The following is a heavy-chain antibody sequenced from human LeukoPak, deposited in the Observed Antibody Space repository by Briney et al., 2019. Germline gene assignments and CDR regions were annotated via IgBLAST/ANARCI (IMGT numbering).Heavy chain of an antibody. CDR1: GFTFDDYA. Sequence: GGSLRLSCAASGFTFDDYAMRWVRQAPGKGLEWVSLISENGGIIYYADSLKGRFTISRDNSKNSLYLQMNSLRAEDTALYYCAKGLRRDGYNRFGWFDRWGQGTLVTVSS. D-gene: IGHD5-24*01. V-gene: IGHV3-43*02. J-gene: IGHJ5*02. CDR3: AKGLRRDGYNRFGWFDR. CDR2: ISENGGII.